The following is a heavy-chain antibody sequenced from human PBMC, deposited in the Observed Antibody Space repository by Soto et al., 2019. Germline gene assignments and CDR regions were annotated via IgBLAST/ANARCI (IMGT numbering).Heavy chain of an antibody. CDR2: ISGSGGST. D-gene: IGHD6-19*01. J-gene: IGHJ5*02. V-gene: IGHV3-23*01. Sequence: GALRLSCAASGFTLSSYAMSWVRQAPGKGLEWVSAISGSGGSTYYADSVKGRFTISRDNSKNTLYLQMNSLRAEDTAVYYCAQGIRGWLNWFDPWGQGTLVTVSS. CDR3: AQGIRGWLNWFDP. CDR1: GFTLSSYA.